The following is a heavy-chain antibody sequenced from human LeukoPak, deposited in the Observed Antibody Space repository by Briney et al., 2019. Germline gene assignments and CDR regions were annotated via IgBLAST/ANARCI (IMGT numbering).Heavy chain of an antibody. J-gene: IGHJ4*02. D-gene: IGHD1-26*01. CDR3: ARDMGYSGSWPGYFDY. Sequence: PGGSLRLSCVASGFTFSSYSMSWVRQAPGRGLEWVSYIDTSSSTIYYADSVKGRFTVSRDNAKNSLYLQMKSLRAEDTTVYYCARDMGYSGSWPGYFDYWGQGVLVTVSS. V-gene: IGHV3-48*04. CDR1: GFTFSSYS. CDR2: IDTSSSTI.